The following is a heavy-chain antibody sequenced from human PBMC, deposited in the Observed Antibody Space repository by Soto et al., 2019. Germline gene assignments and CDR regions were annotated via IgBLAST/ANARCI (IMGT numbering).Heavy chain of an antibody. CDR3: AREYCSSTSCLNWFDP. J-gene: IGHJ5*02. V-gene: IGHV3-23*01. CDR2: ISSNGGST. D-gene: IGHD2-2*01. CDR1: GFTFCSCA. Sequence: PGGSLRLSCAASGFTFCSCALGWVRQAPGKGLEWVSGISSNGGSTYYADSVKGRFTISRDNAKNSLYLQMDSLGAEDTAVYYCAREYCSSTSCLNWFDPWGQGTLVTVSS.